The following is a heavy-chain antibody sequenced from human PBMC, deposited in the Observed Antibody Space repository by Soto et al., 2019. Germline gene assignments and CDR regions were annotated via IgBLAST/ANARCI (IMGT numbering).Heavy chain of an antibody. Sequence: EVQLVESGGGLVKPGGSLRLSCAASGFTFSSYSMNWVRQAPGKGLEWVSSISSSSSYIYYADSVKGRFTISRDNAKNSLYLQTNSLRAEDTAVYYCARVGGYYYYYMDVWGKGTTVTVSS. CDR3: ARVGGYYYYYMDV. CDR1: GFTFSSYS. J-gene: IGHJ6*03. V-gene: IGHV3-21*01. D-gene: IGHD2-15*01. CDR2: ISSSSSYI.